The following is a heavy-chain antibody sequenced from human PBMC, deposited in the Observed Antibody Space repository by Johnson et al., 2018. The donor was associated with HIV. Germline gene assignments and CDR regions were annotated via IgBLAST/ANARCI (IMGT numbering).Heavy chain of an antibody. CDR2: IRYDGDIT. CDR3: ARIPSSWGLLGDAFDI. CDR1: GFTFSRYW. D-gene: IGHD1-26*01. V-gene: IGHV3-33*08. J-gene: IGHJ3*02. Sequence: QVQLVESGGGLVQPGGSLRLSCAASGFTFSRYWMSWVRQAPGKGLEWVAFIRYDGDITYYVDSVKGRFTISRDNSKNTLYLQMNSLRAEDTALYYCARIPSSWGLLGDAFDIWGQGTMVTVSP.